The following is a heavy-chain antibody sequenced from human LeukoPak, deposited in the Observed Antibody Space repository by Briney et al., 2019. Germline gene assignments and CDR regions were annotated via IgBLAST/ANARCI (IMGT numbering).Heavy chain of an antibody. CDR1: GFTFSSYA. CDR2: ISGSGGST. Sequence: GGSLRLSCAASGFTFSSYAMSWVRQAPGKGLEWVSAISGSGGSTYYADSVKGRFTISRDNSKNTLYLQMNSLRAEDTAVYYCARVGIAAAGYYYYGMDVWGQGTTVTVSS. CDR3: ARVGIAAAGYYYYGMDV. D-gene: IGHD6-13*01. J-gene: IGHJ6*02. V-gene: IGHV3-23*01.